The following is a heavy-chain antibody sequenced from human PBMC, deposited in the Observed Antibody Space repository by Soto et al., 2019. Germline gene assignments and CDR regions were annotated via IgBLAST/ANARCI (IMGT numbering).Heavy chain of an antibody. Sequence: PGGSLRLSCAASGFTFSSYGMHWVRQAPGKGLEWVAVISYDGSNKYYADSVKGRFTISRDNSKNTLYLQMNSLRAEDTAVYYCAKDLPTSVDNNVDLDYWGQGTLVTVSS. D-gene: IGHD1-1*01. V-gene: IGHV3-30*18. CDR1: GFTFSSYG. CDR2: ISYDGSNK. J-gene: IGHJ4*02. CDR3: AKDLPTSVDNNVDLDY.